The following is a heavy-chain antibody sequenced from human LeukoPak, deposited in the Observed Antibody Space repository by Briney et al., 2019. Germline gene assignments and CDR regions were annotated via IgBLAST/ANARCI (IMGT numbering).Heavy chain of an antibody. D-gene: IGHD3-3*01. J-gene: IGHJ4*02. CDR1: GFTFSSYG. V-gene: IGHV3-30*03. CDR2: ISYDGSNK. Sequence: GGSLRLSCAASGFTFSSYGMHWVRQAPGKGLEWVAAISYDGSNKYYADSVKGRFTISRDSSKNTLYLQMNSLRAEDTAVYYCVAGVALDYWGQGALVTVSS. CDR3: VAGVALDY.